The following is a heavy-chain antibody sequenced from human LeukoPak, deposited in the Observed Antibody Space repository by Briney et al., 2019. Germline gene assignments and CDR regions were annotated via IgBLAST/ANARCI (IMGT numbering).Heavy chain of an antibody. CDR3: ARHDSSGWSGALFDY. CDR2: IYYSGST. J-gene: IGHJ4*02. D-gene: IGHD6-19*01. CDR1: GGSISSYY. V-gene: IGHV4-59*08. Sequence: SETLSLTCSVSGGSISSYYWSWIRQPPGEGLEWIGYIYYSGSTNYNPSLKSRVTISVDTSKNQFSLKLSSVTAADTAVYYCARHDSSGWSGALFDYWGQGTLVTVSS.